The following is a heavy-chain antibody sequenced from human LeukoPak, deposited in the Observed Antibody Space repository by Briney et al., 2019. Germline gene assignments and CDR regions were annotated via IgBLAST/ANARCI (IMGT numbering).Heavy chain of an antibody. Sequence: GRSLRLSCAASGFTFDDYVMHWGPQAPGRGLERVSGNSWDSGSIGYADSVKGRFTISRDNAKHSLYLQMNSLRAEDTALYYCAKDMAMTTVTSGAFDIWGQGTMVTVSS. CDR2: NSWDSGSI. CDR3: AKDMAMTTVTSGAFDI. J-gene: IGHJ3*02. CDR1: GFTFDDYV. V-gene: IGHV3-9*01. D-gene: IGHD4-17*01.